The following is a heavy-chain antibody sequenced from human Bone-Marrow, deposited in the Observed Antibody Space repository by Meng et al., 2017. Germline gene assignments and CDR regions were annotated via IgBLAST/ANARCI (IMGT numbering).Heavy chain of an antibody. D-gene: IGHD3-16*01. J-gene: IGHJ5*02. CDR2: INHSGST. Sequence: QGHLQQWGPGLLKSPETLSLACAVYGGSFIGYYWSWIRYPPGKGLEWIGEINHSGSTNYNPSLKSRVTISVDTSKNQFSLKLSSVTAADTAVYYCAKARLWGDNWFDPWGQGTLVTVSS. CDR1: GGSFIGYY. CDR3: AKARLWGDNWFDP. V-gene: IGHV4-34*01.